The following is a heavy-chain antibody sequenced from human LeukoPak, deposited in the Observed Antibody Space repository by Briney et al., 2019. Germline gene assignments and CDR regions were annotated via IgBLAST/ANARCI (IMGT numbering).Heavy chain of an antibody. V-gene: IGHV4-59*01. J-gene: IGHJ2*01. CDR1: GGSISSYY. D-gene: IGHD3-22*01. CDR3: ARSGYYDSSVFHWYFDL. Sequence: PSETLPLTCTVSGGSISSYYWSWIRQPPGKGLEWIGYIYYSGSTNYNPSLKSRVTISVDTSKNQFSLKLRSMTAADTAVYYCARSGYYDSSVFHWYFDLWGRGTLVTVSS. CDR2: IYYSGST.